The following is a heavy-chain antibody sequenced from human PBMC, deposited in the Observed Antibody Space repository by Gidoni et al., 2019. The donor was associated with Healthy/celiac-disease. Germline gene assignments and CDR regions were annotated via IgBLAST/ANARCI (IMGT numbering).Heavy chain of an antibody. CDR1: GFPFSSYA. Sequence: EVQLLESGGGLVQPGGSLSLSCAASGFPFSSYAMSWVRQAPGKGLEWVSAISGSGGSTYYADSVKGRFTISRDNSKNTLYLQMNSLRAEDTAVYYCAKVDSSGYYYEGAFDIWGQGTMVTVSS. V-gene: IGHV3-23*01. CDR2: ISGSGGST. CDR3: AKVDSSGYYYEGAFDI. D-gene: IGHD3-22*01. J-gene: IGHJ3*02.